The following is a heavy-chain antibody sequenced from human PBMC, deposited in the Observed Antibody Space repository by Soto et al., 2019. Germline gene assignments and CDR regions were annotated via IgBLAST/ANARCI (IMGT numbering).Heavy chain of an antibody. V-gene: IGHV3-72*01. J-gene: IGHJ4*02. D-gene: IGHD3-22*01. CDR1: VFRLSAPS. CDR2: SSDKAQGYST. CDR3: VRAMYYTDSSGYTRCLDY. Sequence: PVWSLMPSCAASVFRLSAPSIDWVRPAPGKGLAWVGRSSDKAQGYSTEYGAAVKGRFTTSRDDSKNSVLLQMNSLKTEDTAVYYCVRAMYYTDSSGYTRCLDYWGQGTLVRDSS.